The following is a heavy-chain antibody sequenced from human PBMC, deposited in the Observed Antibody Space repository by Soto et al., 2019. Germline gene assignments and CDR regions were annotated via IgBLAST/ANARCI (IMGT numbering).Heavy chain of an antibody. V-gene: IGHV1-18*01. CDR3: ARGAATVTNYYYGMDV. J-gene: IGHJ6*02. CDR1: GYTFTSYG. CDR2: ISAYNGNT. Sequence: QVQLVQSGAEVKKPGASVKVSCKASGYTFTSYGISWVRQAPGQGLEWMGWISAYNGNTNYAQKLQGRVTRATDTYSSKADMALRSLSSDDTAVYYCARGAATVTNYYYGMDVWGQGTTNTVSS. D-gene: IGHD4-17*01.